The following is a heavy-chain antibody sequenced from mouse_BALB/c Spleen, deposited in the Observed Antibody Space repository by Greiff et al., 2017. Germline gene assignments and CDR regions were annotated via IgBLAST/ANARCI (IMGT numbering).Heavy chain of an antibody. J-gene: IGHJ2*01. Sequence: QVQLQQPGAELVKPGASVKMSCKASGYTFTSYWMHWVKQRPGQGLEWIGTIDPSESYTSYNQKLKGKTTLPVDTSSSTAYMQLSSLTSEDSAVYYCTRARDLYYSNYEGVCDYWGQGTTLTVSS. CDR2: IDPSESYT. D-gene: IGHD2-5*01. CDR1: GYTFTSYW. V-gene: IGHV1S127*01. CDR3: TRARDLYYSNYEGVCDY.